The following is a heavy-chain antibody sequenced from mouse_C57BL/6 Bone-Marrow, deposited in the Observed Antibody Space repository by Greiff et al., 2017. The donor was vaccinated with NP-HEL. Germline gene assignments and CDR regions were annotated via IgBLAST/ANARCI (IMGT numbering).Heavy chain of an antibody. J-gene: IGHJ2*01. CDR2: IWRGGST. CDR1: GFSLTSYG. Sequence: QVQLPQSGPGLVQPSQSLSITCTVSGFSLTSYGVHWVRQSPGKGLEWLGVIWRGGSTDYNAAFMSRLSITKDNSKSQVFFKMNRLPADDTAIYYCAKSYYGSRYFDYWGQGTTLTVSS. D-gene: IGHD1-1*01. V-gene: IGHV2-5*01. CDR3: AKSYYGSRYFDY.